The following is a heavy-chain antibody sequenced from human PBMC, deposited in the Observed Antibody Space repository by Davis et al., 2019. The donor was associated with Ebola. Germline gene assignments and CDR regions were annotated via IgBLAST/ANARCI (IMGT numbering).Heavy chain of an antibody. CDR3: ARVNALTGYSRFDP. D-gene: IGHD3-9*01. Sequence: GGSLRLSCVASGFVFRNYVMSWVRQAPGKGLEWVSGINWNGGSTGYADSVKGRFTISRDNAKNSLYLQMNSLRAEDTALYHCARVNALTGYSRFDPWGQGTQVTVSS. V-gene: IGHV3-20*01. CDR2: INWNGGST. CDR1: GFVFRNYV. J-gene: IGHJ5*02.